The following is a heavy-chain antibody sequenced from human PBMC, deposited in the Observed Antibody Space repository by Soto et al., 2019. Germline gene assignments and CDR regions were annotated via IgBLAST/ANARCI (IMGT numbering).Heavy chain of an antibody. V-gene: IGHV1-69*02. CDR2: IIPILGIA. J-gene: IGHJ6*03. CDR3: ARKGDYDILTGYERAGSYYYCMDV. Sequence: QVQLGQSGAEVKKPGSSVKVSCKASGGTFSSYTISWVRQAPGQGLEWMGRIIPILGIANYAQKFQGRVTITADKSTSTAYMELSSLRSEDTAVYYCARKGDYDILTGYERAGSYYYCMDVWGKGTTVTVSS. CDR1: GGTFSSYT. D-gene: IGHD3-9*01.